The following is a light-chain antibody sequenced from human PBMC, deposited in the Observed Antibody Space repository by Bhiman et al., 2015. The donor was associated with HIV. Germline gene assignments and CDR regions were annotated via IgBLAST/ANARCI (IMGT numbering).Light chain of an antibody. CDR1: SNDVGGFNY. Sequence: QSALTQPASVSGSPGQSITISCTGTSNDVGGFNYVSWYQQHPGKAPKLIIFDVNVRPSGVSNRFFGSKSGSAASLTISGLQAEDEAEYYCSSYRTGNTLVFGGGTKLTVL. CDR3: SSYRTGNTLV. V-gene: IGLV2-14*01. CDR2: DVN. J-gene: IGLJ2*01.